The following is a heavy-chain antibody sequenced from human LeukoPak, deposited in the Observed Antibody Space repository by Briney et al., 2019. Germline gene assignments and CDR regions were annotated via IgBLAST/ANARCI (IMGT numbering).Heavy chain of an antibody. V-gene: IGHV4-59*01. D-gene: IGHD5-18*01. CDR1: GGSISSYY. Sequence: PSGTLSLTCTVSGGSISSYYWSWIRQPPGKGLEWIGYIYYSGSTNYNPSLKSRVTISVDTSKNQFSLKLSSVAAADTAVYYCARHQRVTAMVDDYYYYGMDVWGQGTTVTVSS. CDR3: ARHQRVTAMVDDYYYYGMDV. J-gene: IGHJ6*02. CDR2: IYYSGST.